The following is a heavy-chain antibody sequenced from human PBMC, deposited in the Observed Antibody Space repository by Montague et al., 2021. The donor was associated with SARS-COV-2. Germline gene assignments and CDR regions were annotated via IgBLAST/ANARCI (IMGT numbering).Heavy chain of an antibody. J-gene: IGHJ3*01. Sequence: SETLSLTCTVSGGSISSYYWSWIRQPPGKGLEWIGYIYYSGSTNYNPSLKSRVTISVDTSKNQFSLKLSSVTAADTAVYYCARVGVPYDVILTGYYIEGSDAIDAWGQGTVVTVSS. D-gene: IGHD3-9*01. CDR1: GGSISSYY. CDR2: IYYSGST. V-gene: IGHV4-59*13. CDR3: ARVGVPYDVILTGYYIEGSDAIDA.